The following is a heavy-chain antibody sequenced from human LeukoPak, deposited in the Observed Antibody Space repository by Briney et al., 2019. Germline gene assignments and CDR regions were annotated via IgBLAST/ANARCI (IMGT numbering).Heavy chain of an antibody. CDR3: ARGPPEKTYSDY. Sequence: ASVKVSCKASGYTFTSYDINWVRQTTAQGLELMGWMKPNNGDTGYSQKFQGRVTMTSNTAINTAYLELNSLTSEDTAVYFCARGPPEKTYSDYWGQGTLVTVS. J-gene: IGHJ4*02. D-gene: IGHD4-11*01. CDR2: MKPNNGDT. V-gene: IGHV1-8*02. CDR1: GYTFTSYD.